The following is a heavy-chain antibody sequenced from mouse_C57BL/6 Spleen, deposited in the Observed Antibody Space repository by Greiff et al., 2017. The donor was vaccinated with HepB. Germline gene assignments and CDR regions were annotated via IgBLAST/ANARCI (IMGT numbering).Heavy chain of an antibody. J-gene: IGHJ4*01. D-gene: IGHD6-2*01. CDR2: INYDGSST. V-gene: IGHV5-16*01. CDR1: GFTFSDYY. CDR3: ARESLDYAMDY. Sequence: EVQLQESEGGLVQPGSSMKLSCTASGFTFSDYYMAWVRQVPEKGLEWVANINYDGSSTYYLDSLKSRFIISRDNAKNILYLQMSSLKSEDTATYYCARESLDYAMDYWGQGTSVTVSS.